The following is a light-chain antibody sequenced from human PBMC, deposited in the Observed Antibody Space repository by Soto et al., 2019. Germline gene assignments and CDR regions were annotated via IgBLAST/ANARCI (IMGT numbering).Light chain of an antibody. J-gene: IGKJ1*01. CDR1: QSISSW. CDR3: QQYNSYSRT. CDR2: DAS. V-gene: IGKV1-5*01. Sequence: DIQMTQSPSTLSASVGDRVTITCRASQSISSWLAWYQQKPGKAPKLLIYDASSLESGVPSRFSGSGSGTDFPLTISSLQPDDFATYYCQQYNSYSRTFGQGTKVEIK.